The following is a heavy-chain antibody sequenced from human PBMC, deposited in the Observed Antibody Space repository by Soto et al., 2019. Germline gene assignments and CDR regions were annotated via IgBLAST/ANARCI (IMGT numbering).Heavy chain of an antibody. D-gene: IGHD2-2*01. CDR1: GFTFDDYA. CDR3: ARYIPGARYYGMDV. J-gene: IGHJ6*02. Sequence: GGSLRLSCAASGFTFDDYAMHWVRQAPGKGLEWVSGISWNSGSIGYADSVKGRFTISRDNSRNSLYLEMYTLRAEDTAVYYCARYIPGARYYGMDVWGQGTTVTVSS. V-gene: IGHV3-9*01. CDR2: ISWNSGSI.